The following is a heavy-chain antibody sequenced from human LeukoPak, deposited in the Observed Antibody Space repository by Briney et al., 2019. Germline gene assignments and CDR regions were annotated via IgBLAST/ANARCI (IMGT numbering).Heavy chain of an antibody. J-gene: IGHJ4*02. Sequence: PGGSLRLSCAVSGITFSNYGMSWVRQAPGKGLEWVAGISGSGGSTNYAASVKGRFTISRDNPKNTLYLQMNSLRAEDTAVYFCAKRGVVIRVILVGFHKEAYYFDSWGQGALVTVSS. CDR1: GITFSNYG. V-gene: IGHV3-23*01. CDR3: AKRGVVIRVILVGFHKEAYYFDS. D-gene: IGHD3-22*01. CDR2: ISGSGGST.